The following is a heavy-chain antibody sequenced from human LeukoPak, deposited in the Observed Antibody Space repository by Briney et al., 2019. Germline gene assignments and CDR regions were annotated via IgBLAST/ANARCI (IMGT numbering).Heavy chain of an antibody. J-gene: IGHJ6*02. Sequence: SETLSLTCTVSGGSNSSYYWSWIRQPAGKGLEWIGRIYTSGSTNYNPSLKSRVTMSVDTSKNQFPLKLSSVTAADTAVYYCARHVYSSSWYIYYYGLDVWGQGTTVTVSS. CDR1: GGSNSSYY. V-gene: IGHV4-4*07. CDR2: IYTSGST. D-gene: IGHD6-13*01. CDR3: ARHVYSSSWYIYYYGLDV.